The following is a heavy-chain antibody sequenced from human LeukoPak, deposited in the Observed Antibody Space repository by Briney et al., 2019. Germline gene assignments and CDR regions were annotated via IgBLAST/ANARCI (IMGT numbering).Heavy chain of an antibody. Sequence: GGSLRLSCAASGFTFSSYGMHWVRQAPGKGLEWVAFIRYDGSNKYYADSVKGRFTISRDNSKNTLYLQMNSLRAEDTAVYYCAKGLDIVVVPAAMGAFDIWGQGTMVTVSS. CDR3: AKGLDIVVVPAAMGAFDI. CDR2: IRYDGSNK. V-gene: IGHV3-30*02. D-gene: IGHD2-2*03. CDR1: GFTFSSYG. J-gene: IGHJ3*02.